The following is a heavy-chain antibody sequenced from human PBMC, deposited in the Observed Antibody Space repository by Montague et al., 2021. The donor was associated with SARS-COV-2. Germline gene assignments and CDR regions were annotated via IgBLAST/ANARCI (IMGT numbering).Heavy chain of an antibody. CDR3: VRYSGWFYFDF. D-gene: IGHD6-19*01. CDR1: GDSVSNNSVA. V-gene: IGHV6-1*01. Sequence: CAISGDSVSNNSVAWSWLRQSPSRGQEWLGRTYYRSKWYSDYAPXVRGRLTVNPDASKNEFSLELNYVTPEDTAVYYCVRYSGWFYFDFWGQGTLVTVSS. J-gene: IGHJ4*02. CDR2: TYYRSKWYS.